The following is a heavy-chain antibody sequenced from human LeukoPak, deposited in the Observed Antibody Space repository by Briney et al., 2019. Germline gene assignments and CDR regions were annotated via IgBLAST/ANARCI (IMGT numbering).Heavy chain of an antibody. D-gene: IGHD6-19*01. Sequence: GGSLRLSCAASGFTFSTYSMHWVRQAPGTGLDWVSSISSSRGYVYYADSVKGRFTISRDNAKNSLYLQMNSLRAEDTAVYYCARDGWYSSGWNAFDIWGQGGMVTVSS. CDR1: GFTFSTYS. V-gene: IGHV3-21*01. CDR3: ARDGWYSSGWNAFDI. J-gene: IGHJ3*02. CDR2: ISSSRGYV.